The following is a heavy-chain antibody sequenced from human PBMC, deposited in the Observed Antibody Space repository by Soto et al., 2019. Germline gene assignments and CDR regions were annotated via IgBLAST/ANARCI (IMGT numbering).Heavy chain of an antibody. V-gene: IGHV3-21*01. D-gene: IGHD2-8*02. CDR3: TRGGTGGSCIAGACQSAMDV. J-gene: IGHJ6*02. CDR2: ISSRGTYI. Sequence: EVQLVESGGGLVKPGGSLRLSCEVSGFTFRTYSMNWVRQAPGKGLEWVSSISSRGTYIYYADSVSGRFTISRDDAKNSMSLEVSSLRVEDTAVYYCTRGGTGGSCIAGACQSAMDVWGQGTTVTVSS. CDR1: GFTFRTYS.